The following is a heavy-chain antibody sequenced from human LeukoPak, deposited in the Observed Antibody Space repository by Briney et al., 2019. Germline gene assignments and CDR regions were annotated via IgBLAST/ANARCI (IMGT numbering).Heavy chain of an antibody. CDR3: TRLLGAANGAVTISFDY. CDR2: IRGKGNGYAT. J-gene: IGHJ4*02. D-gene: IGHD3-3*01. CDR1: GYTFTSYG. V-gene: IGHV3-73*01. Sequence: KVSCKASGYTFTSYGISWVRQAPGKGLEWVGRIRGKGNGYATAHAASVRGRFTVSRDNSEETAYLHMSSLKIEDTAVYFCTRLLGAANGAVTISFDYWGQGTLVTVSS.